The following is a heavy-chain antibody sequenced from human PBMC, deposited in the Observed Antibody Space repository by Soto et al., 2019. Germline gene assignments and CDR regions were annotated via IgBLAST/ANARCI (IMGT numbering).Heavy chain of an antibody. Sequence: QVQLVESGGGVVQPGRSLRLSCAASGFTFSSYGMHWVRQAPGKGLEWVAVISYDGSNKYYADSVKGRFTISRDNSKNTLYLQMNSLRAEDTAVYYCAKDKGIVGATPHYCGQGTLVTVSS. J-gene: IGHJ4*02. CDR3: AKDKGIVGATPHY. V-gene: IGHV3-30*18. CDR1: GFTFSSYG. CDR2: ISYDGSNK. D-gene: IGHD1-26*01.